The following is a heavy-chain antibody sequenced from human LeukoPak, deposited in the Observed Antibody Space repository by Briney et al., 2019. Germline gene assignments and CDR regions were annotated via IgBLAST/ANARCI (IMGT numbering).Heavy chain of an antibody. CDR2: ISSSSSYI. CDR3: ARVGILNWFDP. Sequence: GGSLRLSCAASGFTFSSYSIYSVRQAPGKGLEWVSSISSSSSYIYYADSVKGRFTISIDNAKNSLYLERNSPRAEDTAVYYCARVGILNWFDPWGQGTLVTVSS. CDR1: GFTFSSYS. V-gene: IGHV3-21*01. J-gene: IGHJ5*02.